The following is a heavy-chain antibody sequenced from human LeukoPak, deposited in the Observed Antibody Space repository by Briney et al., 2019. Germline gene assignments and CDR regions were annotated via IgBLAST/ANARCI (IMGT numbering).Heavy chain of an antibody. Sequence: PSETLSLTCAVYGGSVSGYYWSWLRQSPGKGLEWIGEINHSGNTNYNPSLKSRITMSVDTSKNQFSLKLGSVTAADTAVFYCARHKTRTRAFDIWGQGTMVTASS. V-gene: IGHV4-34*01. CDR1: GGSVSGYY. D-gene: IGHD1-14*01. CDR3: ARHKTRTRAFDI. J-gene: IGHJ3*02. CDR2: INHSGNT.